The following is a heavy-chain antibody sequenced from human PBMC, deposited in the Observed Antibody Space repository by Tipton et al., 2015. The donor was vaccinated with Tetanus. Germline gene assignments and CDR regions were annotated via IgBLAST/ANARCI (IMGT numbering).Heavy chain of an antibody. CDR3: ANQDCSSTSCYYYYYYGMDV. CDR2: ISGSGGST. CDR1: DFTFSSYA. Sequence: SLRLSCAASDFTFSSYAMSWVRQAPGKGLEWVSAISGSGGSTYYADSVKGRFTISRDNSKNTLYLQMNSLRAEDTAVYYCANQDCSSTSCYYYYYYGMDVWGQGTTVTVSS. D-gene: IGHD2-2*01. J-gene: IGHJ6*02. V-gene: IGHV3-23*01.